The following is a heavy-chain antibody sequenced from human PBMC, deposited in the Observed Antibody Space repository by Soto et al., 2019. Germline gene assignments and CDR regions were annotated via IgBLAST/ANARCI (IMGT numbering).Heavy chain of an antibody. CDR1: GGTFSSYA. CDR3: ARSDGNGSCCRCSGFGF. Sequence: SVQVSCTASGGTFSSYAISWVRQAPGQGLEWMGGIIPIFGTANYAQKFQGRVTITADESTSTAYMELSRLRSEATAVYYCARSDGNGSCCRCSGFGFWGEGTLV. J-gene: IGHJ4*02. CDR2: IIPIFGTA. V-gene: IGHV1-69*01. D-gene: IGHD2-15*01.